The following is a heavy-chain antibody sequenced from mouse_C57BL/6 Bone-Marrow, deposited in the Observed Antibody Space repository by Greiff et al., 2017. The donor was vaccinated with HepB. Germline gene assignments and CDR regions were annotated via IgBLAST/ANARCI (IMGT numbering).Heavy chain of an antibody. CDR3: VRHDGYLFAY. J-gene: IGHJ3*01. Sequence: EVQLVESGGGLVQPKGSLKLSCAASGFSFNTYAMNWVRQAPGKGLEWVARIRSKSNNYATYYADSVKDRFTISRDDSESMLYLHMNNLKTEDTAMYYCVRHDGYLFAYWGQGTLVTVSA. D-gene: IGHD2-3*01. V-gene: IGHV10-1*01. CDR2: IRSKSNNYAT. CDR1: GFSFNTYA.